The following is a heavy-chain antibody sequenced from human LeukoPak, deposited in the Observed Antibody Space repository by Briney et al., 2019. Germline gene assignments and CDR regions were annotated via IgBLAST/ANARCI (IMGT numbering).Heavy chain of an antibody. CDR1: GYTFTGYY. D-gene: IGHD6-19*01. V-gene: IGHV1-2*04. CDR3: ARDRAPASSGWVFDAFDI. CDR2: INPNSGGT. J-gene: IGHJ3*02. Sequence: ASVKVSCKASGYTFTGYYMHWVRQAPGQGLEWMGWINPNSGGTNYAQKFQGWVTMTRDTSISTAYMELSRLRSDDTAVYYCARDRAPASSGWVFDAFDIWAKGQWSPSLQ.